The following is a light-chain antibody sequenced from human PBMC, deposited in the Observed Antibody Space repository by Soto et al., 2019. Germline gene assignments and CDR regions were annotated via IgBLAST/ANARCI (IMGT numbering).Light chain of an antibody. Sequence: QSVLTQPPSASGTPGQRVTISCSGSSSNIGSNTVTWYQQLPATAPRPLIYTTNQRPSGVPDRFSGSKSGTSASLAISGLQSEDEADYYCAAWDDSLNGYVFGTGTKLTVL. CDR2: TTN. V-gene: IGLV1-44*01. J-gene: IGLJ1*01. CDR3: AAWDDSLNGYV. CDR1: SSNIGSNT.